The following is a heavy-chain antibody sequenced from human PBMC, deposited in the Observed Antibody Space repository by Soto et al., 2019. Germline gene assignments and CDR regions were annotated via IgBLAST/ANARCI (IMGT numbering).Heavy chain of an antibody. V-gene: IGHV3-30*18. J-gene: IGHJ4*02. CDR2: IAYDESNK. Sequence: GGSLRLSCAASGFSLSGYGLHWVRQAPGKGLEWVAFIAYDESNKYYADSVKGRFTISRDDSKNTLYLQMNSLRAEDTAVYYCAKNPSSVHINSPDYWGQGTLVTVSS. CDR3: AKNPSSVHINSPDY. CDR1: GFSLSGYG. D-gene: IGHD5-12*01.